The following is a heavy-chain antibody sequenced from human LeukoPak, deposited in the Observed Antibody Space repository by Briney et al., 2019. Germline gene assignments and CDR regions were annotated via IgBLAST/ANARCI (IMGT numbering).Heavy chain of an antibody. Sequence: PSETLSLTCTVSGGSISSGDYYWSWIRQPPGKGLEWIGYIYYSGSTYYNPSLKSRVTISVDTSKNQFSLKLSSVTAADTAVYYCARSPRTGYSSSSVDYWGQGTLVTVSS. CDR2: IYYSGST. J-gene: IGHJ4*02. V-gene: IGHV4-30-4*01. D-gene: IGHD6-13*01. CDR1: GGSISSGDYY. CDR3: ARSPRTGYSSSSVDY.